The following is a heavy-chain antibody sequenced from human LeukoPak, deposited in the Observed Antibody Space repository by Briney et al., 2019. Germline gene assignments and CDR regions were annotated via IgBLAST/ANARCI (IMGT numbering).Heavy chain of an antibody. D-gene: IGHD7-27*01. CDR3: ARVTGTIDY. J-gene: IGHJ4*02. CDR1: RYTFTSYD. V-gene: IGHV1-8*01. CDR2: MNTKSGNT. Sequence: GPSVKVSCNASRYTFTSYDINWVRQAAGQGLEWMGWMNTKSGNTGYAQKCQGRATMTRDHSISTAYMELGSLRSEDTAVYYCARVTGTIDYWGQGTLVTVSS.